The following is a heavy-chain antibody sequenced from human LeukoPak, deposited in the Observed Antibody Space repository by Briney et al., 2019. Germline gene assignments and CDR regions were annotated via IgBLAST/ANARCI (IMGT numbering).Heavy chain of an antibody. CDR1: GGTFSSYA. CDR2: IIPILGIA. Sequence: GASVKVSCKASGGTFSSYAISWVRQAPGQGLEWMGRIIPILGIANYAQKFQGRVTITADKSTSTAYMELSSLRSEDTAVYYCARGLKPAPLRYFDWILVNNWFDPWGQGTLVTVSS. D-gene: IGHD3-9*01. V-gene: IGHV1-69*04. J-gene: IGHJ5*02. CDR3: ARGLKPAPLRYFDWILVNNWFDP.